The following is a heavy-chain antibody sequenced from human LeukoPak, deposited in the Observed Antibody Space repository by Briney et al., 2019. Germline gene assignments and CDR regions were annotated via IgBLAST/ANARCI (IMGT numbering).Heavy chain of an antibody. J-gene: IGHJ4*02. CDR1: GFTVSTNY. Sequence: GGSLRLSCAASGFTVSTNYMSWVRQAPGKGLEWVSLIYVGGNTYYSDSVKGRFTISRDNSKNTVYLQMNSLRAEDTAVYYCARDQNGDIFDYWGQGTLVTVSS. V-gene: IGHV3-66*01. CDR2: IYVGGNT. CDR3: ARDQNGDIFDY. D-gene: IGHD2-21*02.